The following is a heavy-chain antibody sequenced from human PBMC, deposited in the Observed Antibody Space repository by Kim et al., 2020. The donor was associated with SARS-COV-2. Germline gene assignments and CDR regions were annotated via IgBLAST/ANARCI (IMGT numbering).Heavy chain of an antibody. D-gene: IGHD3-10*01. CDR3: ARVSTLWFGEPPNWFDP. CDR2: IYYSGST. Sequence: SETLSLTCTVSGGSISSYYWSWIRQPPGKGLEWIGYIYYSGSTNYNPSLKSRVTISVDTSKNQFSLKLSSVTAADTAVYYCARVSTLWFGEPPNWFDPWGQGTLVTVSS. J-gene: IGHJ5*02. V-gene: IGHV4-59*13. CDR1: GGSISSYY.